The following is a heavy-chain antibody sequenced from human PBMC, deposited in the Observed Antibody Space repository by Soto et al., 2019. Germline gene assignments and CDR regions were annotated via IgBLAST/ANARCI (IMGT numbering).Heavy chain of an antibody. CDR1: GDTFKNCV. D-gene: IGHD7-27*01. CDR3: AAELGFGKLSVV. V-gene: IGHV1-69*01. J-gene: IGHJ6*02. Sequence: QVQVVQSGVEVRRPGSSVKVSCKASGDTFKNCVISWVRQAPGQVLEWMGGIIPLFGTTDFAQRFQSRLTITTDESTTTAYMELSRLRSEDTATYYCAAELGFGKLSVVWGQGTTVIVSS. CDR2: IIPLFGTT.